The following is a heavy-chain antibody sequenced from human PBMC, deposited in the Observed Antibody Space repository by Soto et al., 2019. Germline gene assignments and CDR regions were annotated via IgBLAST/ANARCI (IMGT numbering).Heavy chain of an antibody. CDR3: TRKGPSAFDY. J-gene: IGHJ4*02. CDR1: GFTFSDYG. Sequence: PGGSLRLSCVVSGFTFSDYGMHWVRQAPGKGLEWVAATWSDGRDKFYADSVKGRFTISRDNSENTLYLQINSLRTEDTAMYYCTRKGPSAFDYWGQGTLVTVSS. CDR2: TWSDGRDK. V-gene: IGHV3-33*01. D-gene: IGHD6-25*01.